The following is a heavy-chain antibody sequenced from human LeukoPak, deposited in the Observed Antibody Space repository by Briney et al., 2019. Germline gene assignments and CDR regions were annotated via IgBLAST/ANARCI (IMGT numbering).Heavy chain of an antibody. CDR2: VYYRGST. Sequence: SETLSLTCTVSGGSMTTSYWTWIRQPPGKGLEWLGHVYYRGSTSYNPSLKSRVTTSVDTSKNQFSLKLTSVTAADTAVYYCARQNSGARLNVWGQGTTVIVSS. D-gene: IGHD6-25*01. J-gene: IGHJ6*02. CDR1: GGSMTTSY. V-gene: IGHV4-59*08. CDR3: ARQNSGARLNV.